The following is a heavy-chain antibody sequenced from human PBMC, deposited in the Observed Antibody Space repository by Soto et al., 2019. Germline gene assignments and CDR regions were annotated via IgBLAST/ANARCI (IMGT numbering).Heavy chain of an antibody. CDR3: ARDQGGSYYVAIDY. J-gene: IGHJ4*02. V-gene: IGHV1-18*04. CDR1: GYTFTSHG. CDR2: ISGYNGNT. D-gene: IGHD1-26*01. Sequence: VASVKVSCKASGYTFTSHGISWVRQAPGQGLEWMGWISGYNGNTNYAQKLQGRVTTTIDASTSTAYMELSSLRSDDTAVYYCARDQGGSYYVAIDYWGQGTLVTVSS.